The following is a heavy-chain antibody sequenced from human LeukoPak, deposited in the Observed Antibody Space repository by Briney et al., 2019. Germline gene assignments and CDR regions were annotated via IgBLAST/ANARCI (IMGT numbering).Heavy chain of an antibody. Sequence: SETLSLTCTVSGGSVSNYYWSWIRQSPGKGLEWIGYIYYTETSYNPSLKSRVTISADTSKNQFSLKLSSVTAADTAVYYCARELLDYDSSGYFTPNWFDPWGQGTLVTVSS. V-gene: IGHV4-59*02. CDR3: ARELLDYDSSGYFTPNWFDP. CDR2: IYYTET. CDR1: GGSVSNYY. J-gene: IGHJ5*02. D-gene: IGHD3-22*01.